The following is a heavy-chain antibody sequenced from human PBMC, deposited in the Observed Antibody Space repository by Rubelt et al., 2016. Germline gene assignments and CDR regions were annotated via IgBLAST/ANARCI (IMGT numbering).Heavy chain of an antibody. J-gene: IGHJ6*02. V-gene: IGHV4-34*01. D-gene: IGHD6-13*01. CDR2: INHSGST. CDR3: ARGGKQQLGPYYYVMDV. CDR1: GGSFSGYY. Sequence: QVQLQQWGAGLLKPSETLSLTCAVYGGSFSGYYWSWIRQPPGKGLEWIGEINHSGSTNYNLSLKSRVTISVDTSKNQFSLKLSSVTAADTAVYYCARGGKQQLGPYYYVMDVWGQGTTVTVSS.